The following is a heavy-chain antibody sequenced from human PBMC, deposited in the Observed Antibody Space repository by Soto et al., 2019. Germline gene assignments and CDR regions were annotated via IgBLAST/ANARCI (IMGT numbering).Heavy chain of an antibody. CDR1: GFTFSSYW. V-gene: IGHV3-74*01. CDR3: ARVLQSRPGGKCGDFDY. CDR2: INSDGSST. D-gene: IGHD2-2*01. Sequence: EVQLVESGGGLVQPGGSLRLSCAASGFTFSSYWMHWVRQAPGKGLVWVSRINSDGSSTSYADSVKGRFTISRDNAKNTQYLQMNRMSDKDTARYYCARVLQSRPGGKCGDFDYWCQGTLVTVSS. J-gene: IGHJ4*02.